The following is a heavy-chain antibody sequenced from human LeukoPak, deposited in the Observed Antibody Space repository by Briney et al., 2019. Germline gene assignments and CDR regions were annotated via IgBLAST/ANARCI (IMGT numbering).Heavy chain of an antibody. CDR1: GFTFSSCW. V-gene: IGHV3-7*03. CDR2: IKQDGSEK. CDR3: ARDPVTTDYFDY. Sequence: GGSLRLSCAASGFTFSSCWMSWVRQAPGKGLGWVANIKQDGSEKYYVDSVKGRFTISRDNAKNSLYLQMNSLRAEDTAVYYCARDPVTTDYFDYWGQGTLVTVSS. J-gene: IGHJ4*02. D-gene: IGHD4-17*01.